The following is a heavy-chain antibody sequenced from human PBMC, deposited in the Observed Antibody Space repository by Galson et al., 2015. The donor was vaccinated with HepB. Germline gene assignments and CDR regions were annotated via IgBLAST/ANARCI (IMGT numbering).Heavy chain of an antibody. CDR1: GFTFSSYT. J-gene: IGHJ4*02. V-gene: IGHV3-48*01. CDR2: ISTTSDNK. D-gene: IGHD1-26*01. CDR3: TRIALSGSYWYFDY. Sequence: SLRLSCAASGFTFSSYTMNWVRQAPGKGLEWISYISTTSDNKFSADSVKGRFIISRDNAKNLLYLQMNSLRAEDTAVYYSTRIALSGSYWYFDYWGQGSLVTVSS.